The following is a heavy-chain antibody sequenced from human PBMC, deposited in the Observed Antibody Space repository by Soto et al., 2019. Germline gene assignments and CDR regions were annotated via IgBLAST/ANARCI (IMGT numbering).Heavy chain of an antibody. CDR2: INHSGST. CDR3: ARGGGNYYMDV. V-gene: IGHV4-34*01. J-gene: IGHJ6*03. CDR1: GGSFSGYY. D-gene: IGHD3-16*01. Sequence: PSETLSLTCAVFGGSFSGYYWSWIRQPPEKGLEWIGEINHSGSTNYNPSLKSRVTISIDTSKNQFSLKLSSVTAADTAVYYCARGGGNYYMDVWVKGTTVTVSS.